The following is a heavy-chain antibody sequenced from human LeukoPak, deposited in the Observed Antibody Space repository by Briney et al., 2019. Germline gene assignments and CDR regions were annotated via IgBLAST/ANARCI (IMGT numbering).Heavy chain of an antibody. Sequence: SETLSLTCTVSGGSISSYYWSWLRQPPGKGLEWIGRIYTNGSTNYYPSPTSRVSTSLHKSKNQFSLKLSSVTAADTAVYYCARGVYSSSQYYFDYWGQGTLVTVSS. CDR3: ARGVYSSSQYYFDY. D-gene: IGHD6-6*01. CDR2: IYTNGST. J-gene: IGHJ4*02. CDR1: GGSISSYY. V-gene: IGHV4-4*07.